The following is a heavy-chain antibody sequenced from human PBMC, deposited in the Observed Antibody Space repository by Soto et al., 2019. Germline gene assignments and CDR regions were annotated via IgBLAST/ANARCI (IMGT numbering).Heavy chain of an antibody. CDR1: VFTFSNYG. D-gene: IGHD5-12*01. J-gene: IGHJ5*01. Sequence: EVQLLESGGSLVQPGGSLRLSCAASVFTFSNYGMNWGSQAPGKGLEWVSAISGGGTSPHYADSVKGRFTITIDNSKNTLYQHMNSLRAADTALYYCAKSGIVATMRTFSFFDSWGQGTLVNVAS. CDR3: AKSGIVATMRTFSFFDS. V-gene: IGHV3-23*01. CDR2: ISGGGTSP.